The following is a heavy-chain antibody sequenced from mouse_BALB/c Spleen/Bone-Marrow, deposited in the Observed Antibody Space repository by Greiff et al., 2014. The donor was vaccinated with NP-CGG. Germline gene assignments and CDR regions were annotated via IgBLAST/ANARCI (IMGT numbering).Heavy chain of an antibody. V-gene: IGHV1S137*01. CDR3: AREGNGNLDY. Sequence: VKLQESGAELVRPGVSVKISCKGSGYTFTDYAMHWVKQSHAKSLEWIGVISTYYGDASYNQKFKGKATMTVDKSSSTAYMELARLTSEDSAIYYCAREGNGNLDYWSQGTTLTVSS. J-gene: IGHJ2*01. CDR1: GYTFTDYA. CDR2: ISTYYGDA. D-gene: IGHD2-1*01.